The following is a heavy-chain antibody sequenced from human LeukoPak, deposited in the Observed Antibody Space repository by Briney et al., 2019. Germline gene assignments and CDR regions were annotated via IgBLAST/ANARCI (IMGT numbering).Heavy chain of an antibody. CDR1: GFTFSSYA. V-gene: IGHV3-23*01. CDR3: ARDPRSMVRGVIGFDP. CDR2: ISGSGGST. D-gene: IGHD3-10*01. J-gene: IGHJ5*02. Sequence: PGGSLRLSCAASGFTFSSYAMTWVRQAPGKGLEWVSAISGSGGSTYYADSVKGRFTISRDNSKNTLYLQMNSLRAEDTAVYYCARDPRSMVRGVIGFDPWGQGTLVTVSS.